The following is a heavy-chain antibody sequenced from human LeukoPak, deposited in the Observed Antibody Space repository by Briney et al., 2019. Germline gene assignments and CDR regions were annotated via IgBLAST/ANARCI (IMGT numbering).Heavy chain of an antibody. V-gene: IGHV3-21*01. CDR3: ARAIALGNDAFDI. J-gene: IGHJ3*02. CDR2: ISSSSSYI. CDR1: GFTFSSYS. Sequence: GGSLRLSCAASGFTFSSYSMNWVRQAPGKGLEWVSSISSSSSYIYYAGSVKGRFTISRDNAKHSLYLQMNSLRGEDTAVYFCARAIALGNDAFDIWGQGTMVTVSS. D-gene: IGHD3-16*02.